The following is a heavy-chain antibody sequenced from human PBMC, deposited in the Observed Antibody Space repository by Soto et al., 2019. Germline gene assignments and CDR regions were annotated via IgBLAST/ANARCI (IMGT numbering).Heavy chain of an antibody. D-gene: IGHD1-26*01. CDR3: AKGLGVAWELPDY. Sequence: GGSLRLSCAASGFTFSNYGMHWVRQAPGKGLEWVAVISYDGSKRYSPDSVKGRFTISRDNSKNTLYLQINSLRAEDTAVYYCAKGLGVAWELPDYWGQGTLVTLSS. V-gene: IGHV3-30*18. J-gene: IGHJ4*02. CDR1: GFTFSNYG. CDR2: ISYDGSKR.